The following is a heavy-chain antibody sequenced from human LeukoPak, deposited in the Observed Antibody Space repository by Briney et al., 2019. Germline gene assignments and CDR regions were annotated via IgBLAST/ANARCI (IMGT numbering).Heavy chain of an antibody. Sequence: PSETLSLTCTVSGASIRSHHWSWIRQPAGKGLEWIGRIYTSGTTNYNPSLKSRVTMSIDPSKNQFSLILTSMTAADTAVYYCARMYSSSFDYWGRGTLVTVSS. J-gene: IGHJ4*02. D-gene: IGHD6-13*01. V-gene: IGHV4-4*07. CDR1: GASIRSHH. CDR2: IYTSGTT. CDR3: ARMYSSSFDY.